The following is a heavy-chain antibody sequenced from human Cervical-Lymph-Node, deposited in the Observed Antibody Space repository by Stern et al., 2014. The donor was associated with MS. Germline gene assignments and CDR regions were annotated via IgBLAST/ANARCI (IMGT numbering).Heavy chain of an antibody. J-gene: IGHJ4*02. D-gene: IGHD1-1*01. CDR3: ARDSTAWSHSFDY. V-gene: IGHV4-59*01. CDR2: VYYSGKT. Sequence: QLQLQESGPGLVKPSETLSLTCAVSGGSISGYYWNWIRQSPGKGLEWIGSVYYSGKTNYNPSLNGRVTISLDTSKSQFSLRLSSVTAGDTAVYYCARDSTAWSHSFDYWGQGTLVTVSS. CDR1: GGSISGYY.